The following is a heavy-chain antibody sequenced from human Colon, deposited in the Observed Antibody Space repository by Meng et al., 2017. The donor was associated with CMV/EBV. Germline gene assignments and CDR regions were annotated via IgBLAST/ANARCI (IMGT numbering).Heavy chain of an antibody. V-gene: IGHV3-23*01. CDR1: GFNFRNYA. CDR3: AKDLKVAVVVD. D-gene: IGHD6-19*01. CDR2: ISGGGATT. Sequence: LSCAASGFNFRNYAMAWVRQGLGKGLEWVSTISGGGATTYYADSLKGRFAVSRDNAKNMLYLQMNSLTAEDTAVYYCAKDLKVAVVVDWGQGTLVTVSS. J-gene: IGHJ4*02.